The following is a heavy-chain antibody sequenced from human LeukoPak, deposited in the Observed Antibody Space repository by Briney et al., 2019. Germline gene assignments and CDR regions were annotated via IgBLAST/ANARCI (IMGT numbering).Heavy chain of an antibody. D-gene: IGHD3-10*01. CDR1: GDSISSSSYY. CDR2: MYYSGST. CDR3: ARTGGANPTWFTYYFDY. J-gene: IGHJ4*02. Sequence: SETLSLTCTVSGDSISSSSYYWGWIRQPPGKGLACIGSMYYSGSTYYNPSLKSRVTISADTSKNQFSLKLSSVTAADTAVYYCARTGGANPTWFTYYFDYWGQGTLVTASS. V-gene: IGHV4-39*01.